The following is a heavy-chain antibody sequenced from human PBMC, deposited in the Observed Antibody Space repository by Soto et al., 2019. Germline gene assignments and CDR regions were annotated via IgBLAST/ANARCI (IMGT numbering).Heavy chain of an antibody. J-gene: IGHJ4*02. CDR3: ARGGYRSSWYYFDY. CDR2: IFYSGST. D-gene: IGHD6-13*01. Sequence: SETLSLTCTVSGGSIGNYYWSWIRQPPGKELEWIGYIFYSGSTNYNPSLKSRVTISVDTSKNQFSLKLTSVTAADTAVYYCARGGYRSSWYYFDYWGQGTLVTVSS. V-gene: IGHV4-59*01. CDR1: GGSIGNYY.